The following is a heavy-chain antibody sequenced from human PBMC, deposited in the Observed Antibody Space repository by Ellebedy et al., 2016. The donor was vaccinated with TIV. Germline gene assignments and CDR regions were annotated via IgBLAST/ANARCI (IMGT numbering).Heavy chain of an antibody. J-gene: IGHJ4*02. V-gene: IGHV3-13*01. Sequence: GESLKISCAASGFTFSSYDMHWVRQDSGNGLEWVSSIGAAGDTYYAGFVKGRVAISRENAKNSLYLQLNNVRVGDTAVYYCARSTAGFDYWGQGTLVTVSS. CDR1: GFTFSSYD. CDR2: IGAAGDT. D-gene: IGHD1-14*01. CDR3: ARSTAGFDY.